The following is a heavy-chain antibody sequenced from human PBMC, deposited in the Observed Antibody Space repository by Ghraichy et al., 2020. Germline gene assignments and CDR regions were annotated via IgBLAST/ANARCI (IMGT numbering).Heavy chain of an antibody. J-gene: IGHJ4*02. CDR3: ARHDGPGIAANEFDY. Sequence: SETLSLTCTVSGGSISSYYWSWIRQPPGKGLEWIGYIYYSGSTNYNPSLKSRVTISVVTSKNQFSLKLSSVTAADTAVYYCARHDGPGIAANEFDYWGQGTLVTVSS. D-gene: IGHD6-25*01. CDR1: GGSISSYY. V-gene: IGHV4-59*08. CDR2: IYYSGST.